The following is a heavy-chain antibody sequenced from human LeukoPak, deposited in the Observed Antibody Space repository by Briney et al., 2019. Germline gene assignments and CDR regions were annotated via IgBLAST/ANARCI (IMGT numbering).Heavy chain of an antibody. CDR3: ARPRSAGTGTDAFDI. CDR1: GYSFTSYW. V-gene: IGHV5-51*01. CDR2: IYPGDSDT. J-gene: IGHJ3*02. Sequence: GESLKISCKGSGYSFTSYWIGWVRQMPGKGLEWMGIIYPGDSDTRYSPSFQGPVTISADKSIRTAYLPWRCLNSSHARLSYCARPRSAGTGTDAFDIWGQGTLVTVSS. D-gene: IGHD1-14*01.